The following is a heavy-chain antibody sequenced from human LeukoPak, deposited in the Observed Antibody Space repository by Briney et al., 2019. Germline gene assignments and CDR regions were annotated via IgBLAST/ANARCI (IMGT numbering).Heavy chain of an antibody. CDR3: AKDKGAYSSSALDY. J-gene: IGHJ4*02. D-gene: IGHD6-6*01. V-gene: IGHV3-30*18. CDR1: GFTFSSYG. CDR2: IWYGGSNK. Sequence: GRSLRLSCAASGFTFSSYGMHGGRQAPGKGLEWVAVIWYGGSNKYYADSVKGRFTISRDNSKNTLYLQMNSLRAEDTAVYYCAKDKGAYSSSALDYWGQGTLVTVSS.